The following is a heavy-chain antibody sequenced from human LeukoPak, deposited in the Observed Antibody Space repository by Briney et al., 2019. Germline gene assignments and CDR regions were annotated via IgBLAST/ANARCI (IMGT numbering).Heavy chain of an antibody. Sequence: GGSLRLSCAASGFTFSSYGMHWVRQAPGKGLEWVAVMSYDGSNKYYADSVKGRFTISRDNSKNTLYLQMNSLRAEDTAVYYCAKETYNCGGDCPIDYWGQGTLVTVSS. CDR1: GFTFSSYG. CDR2: MSYDGSNK. D-gene: IGHD2-21*02. V-gene: IGHV3-30*18. CDR3: AKETYNCGGDCPIDY. J-gene: IGHJ4*02.